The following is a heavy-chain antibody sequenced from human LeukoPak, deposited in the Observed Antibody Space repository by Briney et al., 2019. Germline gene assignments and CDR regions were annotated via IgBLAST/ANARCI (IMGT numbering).Heavy chain of an antibody. Sequence: PSETLSLTCTVSGGSISSYYWSWIRQPPGKGLEWIGYIYYSGSTNYNPSLKSRVTISVDTSKHQFSLKLSSVTAADTAVYYCARQGGYSYGFNFDYWGQGTLVTVSS. CDR1: GGSISSYY. CDR3: ARQGGYSYGFNFDY. J-gene: IGHJ4*02. D-gene: IGHD5-18*01. CDR2: IYYSGST. V-gene: IGHV4-59*08.